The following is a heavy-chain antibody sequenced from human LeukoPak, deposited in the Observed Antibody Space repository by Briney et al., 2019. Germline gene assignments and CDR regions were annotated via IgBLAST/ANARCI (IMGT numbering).Heavy chain of an antibody. J-gene: IGHJ4*02. CDR2: VHHSGTS. Sequence: SGTLSLTCSVSGDSIRRYFWSWIRLSPGKGLEWIGYVHHSGTSRYKPSLESRVTISMDKSKNQLSLKLNFVTAADTAVYYCARDRGGYTYSHDYWGQGTLVTVSS. D-gene: IGHD5-18*01. CDR3: ARDRGGYTYSHDY. V-gene: IGHV4-59*12. CDR1: GDSIRRYF.